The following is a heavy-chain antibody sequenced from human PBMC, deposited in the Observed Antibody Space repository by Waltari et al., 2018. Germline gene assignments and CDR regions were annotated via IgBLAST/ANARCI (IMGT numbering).Heavy chain of an antibody. V-gene: IGHV4-38-2*01. J-gene: IGHJ4*02. CDR1: GYSISIGYY. D-gene: IGHD3-16*01. CDR2: IYHSGST. CDR3: ARGYPYDKDGYFDY. Sequence: QLQLQESGPGLLKPSETLSLTCAVAGYSISIGYYLGCILQPPGKGLEWIGSIYHSGSTYYNPSLKSRVTISVDTSKNQFSLKLSSVTAADTAVYYCARGYPYDKDGYFDYWGQGTLVTVSS.